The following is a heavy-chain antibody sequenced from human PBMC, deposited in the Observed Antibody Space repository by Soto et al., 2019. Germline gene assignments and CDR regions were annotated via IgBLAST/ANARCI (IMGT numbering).Heavy chain of an antibody. D-gene: IGHD3-22*01. Sequence: QVQLVESGGGVVQPGRSLRLSCAASGFTFSNYGMHWVRQAPGKGLEWVAVIWYDGSNKYYADSVKGRFIISRDNSKNTLYLQKNSLRAEDTAVYYCAAGEYERSGFPDYWGQGTLVTVSS. CDR1: GFTFSNYG. CDR2: IWYDGSNK. V-gene: IGHV3-33*01. J-gene: IGHJ4*02. CDR3: AAGEYERSGFPDY.